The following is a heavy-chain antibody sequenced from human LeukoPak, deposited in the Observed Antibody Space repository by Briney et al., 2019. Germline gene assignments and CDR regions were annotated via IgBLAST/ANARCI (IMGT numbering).Heavy chain of an antibody. CDR3: VTGTEGWAY. D-gene: IGHD1-26*01. Sequence: GGSLRLSCAASGFTFSPSDMHWVRQATGKGLEWVSGLGSGGAAFYAGSVRGRFAISRDNAKNSLYLQMNSLRAEDTAMYHCVTGTEGWAYWGQGTLVTVSS. J-gene: IGHJ1*01. V-gene: IGHV3-13*01. CDR2: LGSGGAA. CDR1: GFTFSPSD.